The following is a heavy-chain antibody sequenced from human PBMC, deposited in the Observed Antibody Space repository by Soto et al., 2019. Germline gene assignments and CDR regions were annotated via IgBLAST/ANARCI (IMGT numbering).Heavy chain of an antibody. CDR3: ARDLGQQLVDY. CDR1: GYSFTSYG. J-gene: IGHJ4*02. CDR2: ISAYNGNK. Sequence: ASVKVSCKASGYSFTSYGIGWVRQAPGQGLEWMGWISAYNGNKKYAQKLQGRVTMTTDTSTSTAYMELRNLRSDDTAVYYCARDLGQQLVDYWGQGTLVTVSS. V-gene: IGHV1-18*01. D-gene: IGHD6-13*01.